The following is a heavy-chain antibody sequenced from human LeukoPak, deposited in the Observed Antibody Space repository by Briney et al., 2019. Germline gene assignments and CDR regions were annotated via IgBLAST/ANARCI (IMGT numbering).Heavy chain of an antibody. D-gene: IGHD3/OR15-3a*01. Sequence: PGGSLRLSCAASGFTFSNYWMTWVRQAPGKGLEWVANMNLDGSEKYYVDSVKGRFIISRDNAKNSLYLQMNSLTVEDTAIYYCARDDGFSCHSYWGQGTLVTVSS. CDR3: ARDDGFSCHSY. V-gene: IGHV3-7*01. CDR2: MNLDGSEK. CDR1: GFTFSNYW. J-gene: IGHJ4*02.